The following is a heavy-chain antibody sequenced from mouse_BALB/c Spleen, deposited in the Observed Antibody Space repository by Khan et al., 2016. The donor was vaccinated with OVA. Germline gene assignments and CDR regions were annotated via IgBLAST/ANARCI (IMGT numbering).Heavy chain of an antibody. Sequence: QVQLQEPGAELARPGPSVKLSCKASGYTFTDYYINWVKQRTGKGLEWIGEIYPRSGNTYYNEKFKGKATLTADTSSSIAYMQLSSLTSEDAAVYFCARRNYFGYTFAYWGQGTLVTVSA. CDR1: GYTFTDYY. CDR2: IYPRSGNT. V-gene: IGHV1-81*01. J-gene: IGHJ3*01. D-gene: IGHD1-2*01. CDR3: ARRNYFGYTFAY.